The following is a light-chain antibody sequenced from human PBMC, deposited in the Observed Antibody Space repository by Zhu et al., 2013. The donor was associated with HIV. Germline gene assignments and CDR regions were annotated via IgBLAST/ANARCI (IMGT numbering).Light chain of an antibody. V-gene: IGLV2-14*01. Sequence: QSALTQPASVSGSPGQSITVSCTGTASDVGGYNYVSWYQQHPGKAPKLMIYEVSNRPSGVSNRFSGSKSGNTASLTISGLQAEDEADYYCCSYAGSSTLVFGGGTKLTVL. J-gene: IGLJ3*02. CDR3: CSYAGSSTLV. CDR2: EVS. CDR1: ASDVGGYNY.